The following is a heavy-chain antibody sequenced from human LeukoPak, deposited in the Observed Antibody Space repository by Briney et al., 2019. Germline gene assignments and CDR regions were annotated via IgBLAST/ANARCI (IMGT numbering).Heavy chain of an antibody. D-gene: IGHD5-18*01. CDR1: GFSFSEYG. CDR3: AGDGHTGMAVYHFDY. J-gene: IGHJ4*02. Sequence: GRSLRLSCAASGFSFSEYGMHWFRQAPGKGLEWVAVISHDGSNKYYADSVKGRFTIFRDNSKNTLYLQMNSLRAEETAVYYCAGDGHTGMAVYHFDYWGQGALVTVSS. CDR2: ISHDGSNK. V-gene: IGHV3-30*03.